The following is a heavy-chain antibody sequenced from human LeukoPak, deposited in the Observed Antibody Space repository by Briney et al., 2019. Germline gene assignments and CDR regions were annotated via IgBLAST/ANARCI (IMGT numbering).Heavy chain of an antibody. CDR3: ARGGMVRRVMGAFDI. V-gene: IGHV3-7*01. CDR1: GFTFKKYW. Sequence: GESLRLSCAASGFTFKKYWMNWVRQVPGKGLECLANIKEDGSETYYADSVKGRFTISRDNPKNLLFLQINSLRVEDTAVFYCARGGMVRRVMGAFDIWGQGTLVTVSS. D-gene: IGHD3-10*01. J-gene: IGHJ3*02. CDR2: IKEDGSET.